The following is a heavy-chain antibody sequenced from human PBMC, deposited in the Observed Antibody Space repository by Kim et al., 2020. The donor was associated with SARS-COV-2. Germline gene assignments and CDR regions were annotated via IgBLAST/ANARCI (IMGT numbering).Heavy chain of an antibody. Sequence: SVKVSCKASVSTFTSYAMHWVRQAPGQRLEWMGWINADNGNTKYSQKFQGRVTITRDTSASTAYMELSSLRSEDTAVYYCARERKVGATTDYWGQGTLVTVSS. J-gene: IGHJ4*02. CDR1: VSTFTSYA. CDR3: ARERKVGATTDY. V-gene: IGHV1-3*01. CDR2: INADNGNT. D-gene: IGHD1-26*01.